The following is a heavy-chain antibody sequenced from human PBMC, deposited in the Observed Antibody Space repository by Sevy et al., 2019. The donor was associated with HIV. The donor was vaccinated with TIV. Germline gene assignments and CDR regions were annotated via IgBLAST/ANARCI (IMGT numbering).Heavy chain of an antibody. CDR3: STITYDFWSGPYYGMDV. J-gene: IGHJ6*02. CDR1: GYTLTELS. V-gene: IGHV1-24*01. Sequence: ASVKVYCKVSGYTLTELSMHWVRQAPGKGLEWMGGFDPEDGETIYAQKFQGRVTMTEDTSTDTAYMELSSLRSEDTAVYYCSTITYDFWSGPYYGMDVWGQGTTVTVSS. D-gene: IGHD3-3*01. CDR2: FDPEDGET.